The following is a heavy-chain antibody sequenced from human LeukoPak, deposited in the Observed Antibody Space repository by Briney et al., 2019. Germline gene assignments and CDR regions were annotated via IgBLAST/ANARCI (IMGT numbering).Heavy chain of an antibody. D-gene: IGHD3-22*01. Sequence: GGSLRLSCAASGFTFSSYGMHWVRQAPGKGLEWVAVIWYDGSNKYYADSVKGRFTISRDNSKNTLYLKMNSLRAEDTAVYYCARAPFHYYDSSGSWFDPWGQGTLVTVSS. J-gene: IGHJ5*02. CDR3: ARAPFHYYDSSGSWFDP. CDR2: IWYDGSNK. V-gene: IGHV3-33*01. CDR1: GFTFSSYG.